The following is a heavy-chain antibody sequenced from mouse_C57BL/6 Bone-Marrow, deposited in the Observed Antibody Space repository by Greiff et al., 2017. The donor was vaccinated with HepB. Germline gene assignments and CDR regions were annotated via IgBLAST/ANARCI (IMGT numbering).Heavy chain of an antibody. V-gene: IGHV1-18*01. CDR1: GYTFTDYN. D-gene: IGHD3-2*02. CDR3: ARRGSSGYVNWYFDV. J-gene: IGHJ1*03. CDR2: INPNNGGT. Sequence: EVQLQHSGPELVKPGASVKIPCKASGYTFTDYNMDWVKQSHGKSLEWIGDINPNNGGTIYNQKFKGKATLTVDKSSSTAYMELRSLTSEDTAVYYCARRGSSGYVNWYFDVWGTGTTVTVSS.